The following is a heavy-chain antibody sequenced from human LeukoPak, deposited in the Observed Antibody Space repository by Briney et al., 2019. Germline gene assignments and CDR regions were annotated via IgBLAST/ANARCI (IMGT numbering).Heavy chain of an antibody. CDR3: ARASQGRHYYGSGTTFDY. J-gene: IGHJ4*02. CDR2: IYYSGST. D-gene: IGHD3-10*01. V-gene: IGHV4-59*01. Sequence: SETLSLTCTVSGGSISSYYWSWIRQPPGKGLEWIGYIYYSGSTNYDPSLKSRVTISVDTSKNQFSLKLSSVTAADTAVYYCARASQGRHYYGSGTTFDYWGQGTLVTVSS. CDR1: GGSISSYY.